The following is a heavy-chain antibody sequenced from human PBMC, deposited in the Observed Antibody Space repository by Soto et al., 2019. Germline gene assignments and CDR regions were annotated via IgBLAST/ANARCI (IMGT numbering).Heavy chain of an antibody. J-gene: IGHJ3*02. V-gene: IGHV1-2*04. Sequence: ASVKVSCKASGYTFTGYYMHWVRQAPGQGLEWMGWINPNSGGTNYAQKFQGWVTMTRDTSISTAYMELSRLRSDDTAVYYCARLRVIGYCSGGSCSPAFDIWGQGTMVTVSS. CDR1: GYTFTGYY. CDR2: INPNSGGT. CDR3: ARLRVIGYCSGGSCSPAFDI. D-gene: IGHD2-15*01.